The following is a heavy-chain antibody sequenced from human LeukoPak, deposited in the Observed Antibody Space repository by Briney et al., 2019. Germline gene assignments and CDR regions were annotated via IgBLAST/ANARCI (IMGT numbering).Heavy chain of an antibody. D-gene: IGHD3-9*01. V-gene: IGHV1-69*01. CDR3: ARDRSEGRNYDILTGWSAPNWLDP. Sequence: SVKVSCKASGGTFSSYAISWVRQAPGQGLEWKGGIIPIFGTANYAQKFQGRVTITADESTSTAYMELSSLRSEDTAVYYCARDRSEGRNYDILTGWSAPNWLDPWGQGTLVTVSS. J-gene: IGHJ5*02. CDR2: IIPIFGTA. CDR1: GGTFSSYA.